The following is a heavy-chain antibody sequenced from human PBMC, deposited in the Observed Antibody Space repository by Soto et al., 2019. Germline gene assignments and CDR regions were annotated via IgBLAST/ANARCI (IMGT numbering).Heavy chain of an antibody. V-gene: IGHV1-69*02. J-gene: IGHJ4*02. CDR3: ARAGPPEYSGYGDPDFNY. D-gene: IGHD5-12*01. CDR2: FFLFFGLA. CDR1: GGTFSSYT. Sequence: ASVKVSCKASGGTFSSYTISWVRQAPGQGLVWLGSFFLFFGLANYAQNFQGRVTITADNSTSTAYMELSSLRSEDTAVFFCARAGPPEYSGYGDPDFNYWGQGTLVTVSS.